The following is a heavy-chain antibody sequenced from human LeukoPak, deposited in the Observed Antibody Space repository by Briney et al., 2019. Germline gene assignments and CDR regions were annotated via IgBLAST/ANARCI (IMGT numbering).Heavy chain of an antibody. CDR2: IYYSGST. D-gene: IGHD5-18*01. V-gene: IGHV4-59*01. CDR3: ARVYGYSYGSNWFDP. J-gene: IGHJ5*02. Sequence: PSETLSLTCTVSGGSISSYYWSWIRRPPGKGLEWIGYIYYSGSTNYNPSLKSRVTISVDTSKNQFSLKLSSVTAADTAVYYCARVYGYSYGSNWFDPWGQGTLVTVSS. CDR1: GGSISSYY.